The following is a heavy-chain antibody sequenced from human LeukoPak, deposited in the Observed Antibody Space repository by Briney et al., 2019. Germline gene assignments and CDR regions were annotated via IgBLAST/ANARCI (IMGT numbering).Heavy chain of an antibody. V-gene: IGHV3-30-3*01. Sequence: PGRSLRLSCAASGFTFSSYAMHWVRQAPGKGLEWVAVISYDGSNKYYADSVKGRFTISRDNSKNTLYLQMNSLRAEDTAVYYCARESPGGYYDSSGSKPYYFDYWSQGTLVTVSS. CDR1: GFTFSSYA. CDR2: ISYDGSNK. J-gene: IGHJ4*02. CDR3: ARESPGGYYDSSGSKPYYFDY. D-gene: IGHD3-22*01.